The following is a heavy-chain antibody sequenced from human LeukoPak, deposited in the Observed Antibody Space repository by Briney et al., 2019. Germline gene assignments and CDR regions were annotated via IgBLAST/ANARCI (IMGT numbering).Heavy chain of an antibody. D-gene: IGHD3-10*01. J-gene: IGHJ4*02. V-gene: IGHV3-30*02. Sequence: GGSLRLSCAASGFTFSNYGVHWVRQAPGEGLEWVAFIRYDGGNKYYADSMEGRFTISRDNAKNSLYLQMNSLRAEDTAVYYCARELAGHYYGSGSSFDYWGQGTLVTVSS. CDR3: ARELAGHYYGSGSSFDY. CDR1: GFTFSNYG. CDR2: IRYDGGNK.